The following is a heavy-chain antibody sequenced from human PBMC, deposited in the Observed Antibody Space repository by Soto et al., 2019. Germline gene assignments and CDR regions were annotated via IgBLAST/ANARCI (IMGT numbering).Heavy chain of an antibody. Sequence: PGGSLRLSCAASGFTFDDYAMDWVRQAPGKGLEWVSGISWNSGSIRYADSVKGRFTISRDNAKNSLYLQMNSLRTEDTALYYCAKGSYSNYGLGGMDVWGQGTTVTVSS. CDR2: ISWNSGSI. CDR3: AKGSYSNYGLGGMDV. V-gene: IGHV3-9*01. CDR1: GFTFDDYA. J-gene: IGHJ6*02. D-gene: IGHD4-4*01.